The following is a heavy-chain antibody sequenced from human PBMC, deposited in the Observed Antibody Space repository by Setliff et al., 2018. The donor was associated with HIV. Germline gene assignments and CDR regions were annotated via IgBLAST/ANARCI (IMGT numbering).Heavy chain of an antibody. J-gene: IGHJ4*02. Sequence: LSLTCTVSGVSIRYYHWSWIRQPPGKGLEWIGYISYTGNTNYDPSLASRVTMSIDTSKMQFSLKLTSVSAADTAVYYCANMGGRYVGYFESWGQGTLVTVSS. V-gene: IGHV4-59*13. CDR1: GVSIRYYH. D-gene: IGHD3-16*01. CDR3: ANMGGRYVGYFES. CDR2: ISYTGNT.